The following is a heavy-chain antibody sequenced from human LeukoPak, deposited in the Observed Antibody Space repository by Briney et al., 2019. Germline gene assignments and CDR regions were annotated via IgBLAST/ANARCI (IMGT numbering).Heavy chain of an antibody. J-gene: IGHJ4*02. Sequence: GASVKVSCKASGYTFTSYDINWMRQATGQGLEWMGWMNPNSGNTGYAQKFQGRVTMTRNTSISTAYMELSSLRSEDTAVYYCASGGTHTGLFDYWGQGTLVTASS. D-gene: IGHD1-7*01. CDR2: MNPNSGNT. CDR1: GYTFTSYD. V-gene: IGHV1-8*01. CDR3: ASGGTHTGLFDY.